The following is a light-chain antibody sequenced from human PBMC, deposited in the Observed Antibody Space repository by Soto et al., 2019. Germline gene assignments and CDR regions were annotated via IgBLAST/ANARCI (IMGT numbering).Light chain of an antibody. V-gene: IGKV3-11*01. CDR2: AAS. J-gene: IGKJ1*01. Sequence: EIVLTQSPATLSLSPGDRATLSCRTSQSVTGFLAWYQHKPGPAPILLIYAASSRATGIATRFSGSGSGTDSTLTISNMEPEDSAVYYCQQHANYPCTWTFGQGTKVDIK. CDR3: QQHANYPCTWT. CDR1: QSVTGF.